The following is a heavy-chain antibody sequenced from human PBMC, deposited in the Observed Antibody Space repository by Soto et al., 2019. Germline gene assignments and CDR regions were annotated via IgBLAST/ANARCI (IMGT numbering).Heavy chain of an antibody. Sequence: SETLSLTYAVSGYSISSGYYWGWIRQPPGKGLEWIGSIYHSGSTYYNPSLKSRVTISVDTSKNQFSLKLSSVTAADTAVYYCARASTAARSPKYYFDYWGQGTLVTVSS. J-gene: IGHJ4*02. CDR3: ARASTAARSPKYYFDY. D-gene: IGHD6-6*01. V-gene: IGHV4-38-2*01. CDR2: IYHSGST. CDR1: GYSISSGYY.